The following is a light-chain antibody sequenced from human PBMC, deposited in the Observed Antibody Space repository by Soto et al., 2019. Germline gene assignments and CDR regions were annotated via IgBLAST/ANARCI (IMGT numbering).Light chain of an antibody. CDR1: LSVSVY. Sequence: VVFTHSPSTLSLSPLERATLSLITSLSVSVYLDWYQQKPGQAPRLLISDASNRATGIPARFSGSGSGTDFTLTIRSLEPEDFAVYYCHQSQYWPPINCGQGQRREIK. CDR3: HQSQYWPPIN. V-gene: IGKV3-11*01. CDR2: DAS. J-gene: IGKJ5*01.